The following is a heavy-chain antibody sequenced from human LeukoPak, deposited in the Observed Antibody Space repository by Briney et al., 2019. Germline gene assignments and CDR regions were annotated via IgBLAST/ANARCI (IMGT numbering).Heavy chain of an antibody. V-gene: IGHV3-23*01. CDR1: GFTFSSYA. J-gene: IGHJ4*02. D-gene: IGHD2-21*01. CDR3: AKDPAPKYCGGDCYHPSDY. Sequence: GGSLRLSCAASGFTFSSYAMSWVRQAPGKGLEWVSAISGSGGSTYYADSVKGRFTISRDNSKNTLYLQMNSLRAEDTAVYYCAKDPAPKYCGGDCYHPSDYWGQGTLVTVSS. CDR2: ISGSGGST.